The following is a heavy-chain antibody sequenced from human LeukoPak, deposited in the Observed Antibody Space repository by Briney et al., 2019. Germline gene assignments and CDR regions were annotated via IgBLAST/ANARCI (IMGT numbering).Heavy chain of an antibody. J-gene: IGHJ6*02. V-gene: IGHV4-4*07. Sequence: PSETLSLTCTVSGGSISSYYWSWVRQPAGKGLEWIGRIYTSGSTNYNPSLKSRVTISVDTSKNQFSLKLSSVTAADTAVYYCARSPLFWGGYIYYGMDVWGQGTTVTVSS. CDR2: IYTSGST. CDR1: GGSISSYY. D-gene: IGHD3-3*01. CDR3: ARSPLFWGGYIYYGMDV.